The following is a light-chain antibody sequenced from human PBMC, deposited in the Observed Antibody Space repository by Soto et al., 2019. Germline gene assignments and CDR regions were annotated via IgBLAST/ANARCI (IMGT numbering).Light chain of an antibody. CDR3: QQRSNFYT. V-gene: IGKV3-11*01. CDR2: DAS. J-gene: IGKJ2*01. Sequence: EMVLTQSPATLSLSPWERATLSCRASQSVSSYLAWYQQKPGQAPRILIYDASSRATGIPARFSGSGSGTDFTHTISSLEPEDFAVYYCQQRSNFYTFGQGTKLEIK. CDR1: QSVSSY.